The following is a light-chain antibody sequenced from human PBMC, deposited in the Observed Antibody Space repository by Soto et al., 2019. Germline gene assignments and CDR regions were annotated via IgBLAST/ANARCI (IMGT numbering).Light chain of an antibody. V-gene: IGKV3-15*01. CDR3: QQYNNWPPNWT. J-gene: IGKJ1*01. CDR2: GAS. Sequence: EIVMTQSPATLSVSPGERATLSCRASQSVSSNLAWYQQKPGQAPRLLIYGASTRATGIPARFSGSGSGTEVTLTNSSLQSEDFAVYYCQQYNNWPPNWTFGQGTKVEIK. CDR1: QSVSSN.